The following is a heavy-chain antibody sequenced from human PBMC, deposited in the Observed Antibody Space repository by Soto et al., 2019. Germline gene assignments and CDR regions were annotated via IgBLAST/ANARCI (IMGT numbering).Heavy chain of an antibody. CDR2: IYWNDDK. CDR1: GFSLSTSGVG. Sequence: SCPTLVNPTQTLTLTCTFSGFSLSTSGVGVGWIRQPPGKALEWLALIYWNDDKRYSPSLRGRLTITKDTSKNQAVLTMTNMDAVDTAKYSWAHILWFGELSGGFDPWGQ. D-gene: IGHD3-10*01. V-gene: IGHV2-5*01. CDR3: AHILWFGELSGGFDP. J-gene: IGHJ5*02.